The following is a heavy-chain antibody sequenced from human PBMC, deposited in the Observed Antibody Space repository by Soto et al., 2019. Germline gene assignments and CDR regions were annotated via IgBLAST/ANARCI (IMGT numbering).Heavy chain of an antibody. CDR3: AADVHDIVPGDAFDI. D-gene: IGHD3-9*01. V-gene: IGHV1-58*02. CDR2: ICVGSGDT. Sequence: VKVSCNSSGFTFTSSAMQCVRHSHGERLEWIGWICVGSGDTNYAQKFQERVTITRDIPTSTAYLELSSLRSEDTAVYYCAADVHDIVPGDAFDIWGQGTMVTVSS. J-gene: IGHJ3*02. CDR1: GFTFTSSA.